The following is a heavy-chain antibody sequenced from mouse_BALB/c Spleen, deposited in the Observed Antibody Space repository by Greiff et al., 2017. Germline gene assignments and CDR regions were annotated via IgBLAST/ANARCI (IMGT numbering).Heavy chain of an antibody. V-gene: IGHV1-18*01. CDR2: INPNNGGT. CDR3: ARGDYYGSSPWYFDV. J-gene: IGHJ1*01. Sequence: EVQLQQSGAELMKPGASVKISCKATGYTFTDYNMDWVKQSHGKSLEWIGDINPNNGGTIYNQKFKGKATLTVDKSSSTAYMELRSLTSEDTAVYYCARGDYYGSSPWYFDVWGAGTTVTVSS. CDR1: GYTFTDYN. D-gene: IGHD1-1*01.